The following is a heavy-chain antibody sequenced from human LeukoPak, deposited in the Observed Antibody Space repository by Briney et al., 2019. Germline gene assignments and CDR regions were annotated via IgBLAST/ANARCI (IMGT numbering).Heavy chain of an antibody. CDR3: AKDLSSSSSEGFDY. CDR1: GFTFDDYT. J-gene: IGHJ4*02. Sequence: GGSLRLSCAASGFTFDDYTMHWVRQAPGKGLEWVSLISWDGGSTYYADSVKGRFTISRDNSKNSLYLQMNSLRTEDTALYYCAKDLSSSSSEGFDYWGQGTLVTVSS. V-gene: IGHV3-43*01. CDR2: ISWDGGST. D-gene: IGHD6-6*01.